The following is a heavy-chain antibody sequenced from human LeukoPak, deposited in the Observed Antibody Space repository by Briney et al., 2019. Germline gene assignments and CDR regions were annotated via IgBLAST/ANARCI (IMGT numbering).Heavy chain of an antibody. CDR3: AKDDPENYYYYYMDV. CDR2: IRYDGSNK. J-gene: IGHJ6*03. V-gene: IGHV3-30*02. Sequence: GGSLRLSCAASGFTFSSYGMHWVRQAPGKGLEWVAFIRYDGSNKYYADSVKGRFTISRDNSKNTLYLQMSSLRAEDTAVYYCAKDDPENYYYYYMDVWGKGTTVTVSS. CDR1: GFTFSSYG.